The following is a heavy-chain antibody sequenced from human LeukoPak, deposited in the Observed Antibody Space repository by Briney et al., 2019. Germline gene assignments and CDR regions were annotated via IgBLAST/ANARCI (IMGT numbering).Heavy chain of an antibody. CDR2: IVVGSGNT. J-gene: IGHJ4*02. V-gene: IGHV1-58*01. CDR3: AADFYGSGIFDYFDY. Sequence: GAPVTVSCKASGFTITSSAVQWVRQARGQRLEWIGWIVVGSGNTNYAQKFQERVIITREMSTSTAYMELSSLRSEDTAVYYCAADFYGSGIFDYFDYWGQGTLVTVSS. CDR1: GFTITSSA. D-gene: IGHD3-10*01.